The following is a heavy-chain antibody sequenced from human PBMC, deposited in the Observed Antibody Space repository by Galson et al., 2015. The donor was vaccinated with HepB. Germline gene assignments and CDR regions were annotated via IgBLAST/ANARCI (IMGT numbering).Heavy chain of an antibody. D-gene: IGHD4-11*01. CDR3: ARDRRLYGNEPYGMDV. V-gene: IGHV1-69*13. CDR1: GGTFSSYA. J-gene: IGHJ6*02. Sequence: SVKVSCKASGGTFSSYAISWVRQAPGQGLEWMGGIIPIFGIANYAQKFQGRVTITADESTSTAYMELSSLRSEDTAVYYCARDRRLYGNEPYGMDVWGQGTTVTVSS. CDR2: IIPIFGIA.